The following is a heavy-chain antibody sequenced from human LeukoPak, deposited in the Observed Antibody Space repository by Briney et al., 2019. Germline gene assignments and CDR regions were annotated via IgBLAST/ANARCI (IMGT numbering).Heavy chain of an antibody. CDR2: IRYDGSNK. CDR1: RFTFSSYA. J-gene: IGHJ4*02. CDR3: AKDPQDIVVVVAATAGYFDY. D-gene: IGHD2-15*01. V-gene: IGHV3-30*02. Sequence: GGSLRLSCAAARFTFSSYAMLWVRQLPGKGLEWVAFIRYDGSNKYYADSVKGRFTISRYNSKNTLYLQMDSLRAEDTAVYYCAKDPQDIVVVVAATAGYFDYWGQGTLVTVPS.